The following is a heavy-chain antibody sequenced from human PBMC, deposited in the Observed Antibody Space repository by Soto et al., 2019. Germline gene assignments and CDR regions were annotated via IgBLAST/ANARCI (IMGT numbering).Heavy chain of an antibody. Sequence: EVQLLESGGGLVQPGGSLRLSCAASGFTFRIYAMSWVRQVPGKGLEWVSTISDSADSAYYADSVKGRLTISRDNSKNTLYLQMNSLRAEDTAVYYCARPYDGKIGDALDLWGQGTTVTVSS. V-gene: IGHV3-23*01. D-gene: IGHD3-10*01. CDR1: GFTFRIYA. J-gene: IGHJ3*01. CDR2: ISDSADSA. CDR3: ARPYDGKIGDALDL.